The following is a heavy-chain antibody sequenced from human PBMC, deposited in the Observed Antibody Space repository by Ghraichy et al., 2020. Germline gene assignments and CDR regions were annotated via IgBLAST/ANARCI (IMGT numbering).Heavy chain of an antibody. J-gene: IGHJ6*02. CDR1: GYTFSNHG. CDR2: INGFNGDT. V-gene: IGHV1-18*01. D-gene: IGHD2-2*01. CDR3: ARDTCSSTRCPIYYYYGMDV. Sequence: ASVKVSCKASGYTFSNHGINWVRQAPGQGLEWKGWINGFNGDTFYAQKFQGRVTLTTDTSSSTAYMEVRGLTSDDTATYYCARDTCSSTRCPIYYYYGMDVWGQGTTVTVSS.